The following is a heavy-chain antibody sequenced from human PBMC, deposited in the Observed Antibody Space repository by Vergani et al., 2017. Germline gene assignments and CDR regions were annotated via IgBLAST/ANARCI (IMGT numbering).Heavy chain of an antibody. D-gene: IGHD3-3*01. Sequence: QITLKESGPTLVKPTQTLTLTCTFSGFSLSTSGVGVGWIRQPPGKALEWLALIYWNDDKRYSPSLKSRLTITKDTSKNQVVLTMTNMDPVDTATYYCARSYYEFWSGSVDYWGQETLVTVCS. CDR2: IYWNDDK. CDR3: ARSYYEFWSGSVDY. J-gene: IGHJ4*02. CDR1: GFSLSTSGVG. V-gene: IGHV2-5*01.